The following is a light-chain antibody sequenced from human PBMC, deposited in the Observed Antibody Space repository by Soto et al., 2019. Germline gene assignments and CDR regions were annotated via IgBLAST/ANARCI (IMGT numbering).Light chain of an antibody. CDR1: SSDVGAYNS. CDR3: SSYAGNNNLI. J-gene: IGLJ1*01. CDR2: LVT. V-gene: IGLV2-8*01. Sequence: QSVLTQPPSASGSPGQSVTISCTGTSSDVGAYNSVSWYQQYPGKAPKLMIYLVTQRPSGVPDRFSGSKSGNTAFLTVSGLQAEDEADYYCSSYAGNNNLIFGAGTKVTVL.